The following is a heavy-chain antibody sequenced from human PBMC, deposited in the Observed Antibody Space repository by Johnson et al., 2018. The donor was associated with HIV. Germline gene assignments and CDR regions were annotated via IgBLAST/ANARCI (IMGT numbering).Heavy chain of an antibody. CDR2: ISSSGSTI. Sequence: QVQLVESGGGLVKPGGSLRLSCAASGFTFSDYYMSWIRQAPGKGLEWVSYISSSGSTIYYADSVKGRFTISRDNSKNTLYLQMNSLRAEDTAVYYCANLGYRSSWDYDGFDIWGQGTMVTVSS. V-gene: IGHV3-11*01. J-gene: IGHJ3*02. CDR1: GFTFSDYY. CDR3: ANLGYRSSWDYDGFDI. D-gene: IGHD6-13*01.